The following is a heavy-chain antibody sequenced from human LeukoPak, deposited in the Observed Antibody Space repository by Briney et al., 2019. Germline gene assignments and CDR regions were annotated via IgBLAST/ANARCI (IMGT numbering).Heavy chain of an antibody. D-gene: IGHD6-19*01. J-gene: IGHJ6*02. V-gene: IGHV4-34*01. Sequence: GSLRLSCAASGLTFSSYGMSWVRQPPGKGLEWIGEINHSGSTNYNPSLKSRVTISVDTSKNQFSLKLSSVTAADTAVYYCARGGTVATSYYYGMDVWGQGTTVTVSS. CDR3: ARGGTVATSYYYGMDV. CDR2: INHSGST. CDR1: GLTFSSYG.